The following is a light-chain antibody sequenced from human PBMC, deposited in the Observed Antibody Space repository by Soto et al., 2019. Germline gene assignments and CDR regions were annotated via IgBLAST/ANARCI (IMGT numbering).Light chain of an antibody. Sequence: QSALTQPASVSGSPGQSITISCTGTSSDVGSYNLVSWYQQHLGRAPKLIIYETTKRPSGVSNRFSGSKSGNTASVTVSGLQAEDEADYYCCSYAGSAAVLFGGGTKLTVL. CDR1: SSDVGSYNL. J-gene: IGLJ2*01. CDR2: ETT. CDR3: CSYAGSAAVL. V-gene: IGLV2-23*01.